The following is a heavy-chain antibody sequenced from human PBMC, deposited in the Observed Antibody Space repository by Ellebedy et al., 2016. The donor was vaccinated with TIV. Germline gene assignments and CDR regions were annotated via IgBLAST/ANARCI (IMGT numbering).Heavy chain of an antibody. J-gene: IGHJ4*02. CDR2: LGTAGGT. CDR1: GFTLSNYD. V-gene: IGHV3-13*01. D-gene: IGHD6-19*01. CDR3: ARGWSSGWE. Sequence: GESLKISXAASGFTLSNYDMNWVRQVTGKGLEWVSALGTAGGTYYAGSVKGRFTISREDAKNSLYLQMNSLRAGDTAVYYCARGWSSGWEWGQGTLVTVSS.